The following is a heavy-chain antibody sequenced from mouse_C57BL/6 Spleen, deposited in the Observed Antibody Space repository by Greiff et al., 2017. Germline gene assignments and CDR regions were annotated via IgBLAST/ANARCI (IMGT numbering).Heavy chain of an antibody. V-gene: IGHV1-26*01. J-gene: IGHJ1*03. CDR1: GYTFTDYY. D-gene: IGHD3-3*01. Sequence: VQLQQSGPELVKPGASVKISCKASGYTFTDYYMNWVKQSHGKSLEWIGDINPNNGGTSYNQKFKGKATLTVDKSSSTAYMELRSLTSEDSAVYYCARWAGSYWYFDVWGTGTTVTVSS. CDR3: ARWAGSYWYFDV. CDR2: INPNNGGT.